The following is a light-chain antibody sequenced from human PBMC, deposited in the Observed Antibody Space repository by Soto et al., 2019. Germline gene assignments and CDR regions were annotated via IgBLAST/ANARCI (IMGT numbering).Light chain of an antibody. CDR1: QSINSY. V-gene: IGKV1-39*01. J-gene: IGKJ1*01. Sequence: DIQMTQSPSSLSASVGDRVTITCRASQSINSYLNWYQQKPGKAPKLLIYAASSLQGGVPARFSGSGTGTDFTLTISTLQPEDFATYYCQQSYSTPRTFDQGTKVEIK. CDR2: AAS. CDR3: QQSYSTPRT.